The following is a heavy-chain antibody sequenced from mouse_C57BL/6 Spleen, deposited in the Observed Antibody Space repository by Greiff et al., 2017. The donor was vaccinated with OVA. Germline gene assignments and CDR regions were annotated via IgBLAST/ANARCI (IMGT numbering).Heavy chain of an antibody. CDR3: ARGIYYDYDALYYFDY. V-gene: IGHV1-37*01. CDR1: GYSFTGYF. Sequence: EVQGVESGPELVKPGASVKISCKASGYSFTGYFMNWVKQSHGKSLEWIGRINPYNGDTFYNQKFKGKATLTVDKSSSTAHMELLSLTSEDFAVYYCARGIYYDYDALYYFDYWGQGTTLTVSS. CDR2: INPYNGDT. J-gene: IGHJ2*01. D-gene: IGHD2-4*01.